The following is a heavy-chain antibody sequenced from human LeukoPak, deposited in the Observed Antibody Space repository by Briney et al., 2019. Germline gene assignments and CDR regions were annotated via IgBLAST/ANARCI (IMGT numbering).Heavy chain of an antibody. CDR1: GFTSSNAW. J-gene: IGHJ3*02. CDR3: TTFDYAAFLI. CDR2: IESKTDGGTR. V-gene: IGHV3-15*04. Sequence: PGGSLRLSCAVSGFTSSNAWMSWVRQAPGEGLEWVGRIESKTDGGTRDYAAPVKGRFTISRDDSKNTLYLQMNSLKTEDTAVYYCTTFDYAAFLIWGQGTMVTVSS. D-gene: IGHD4/OR15-4a*01.